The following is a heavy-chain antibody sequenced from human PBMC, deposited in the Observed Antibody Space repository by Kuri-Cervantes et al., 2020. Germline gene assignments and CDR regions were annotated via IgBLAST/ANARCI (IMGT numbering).Heavy chain of an antibody. D-gene: IGHD4-17*01. Sequence: SETLSLTCAVSGYSISSGYYWGWSRQPPGKGLEWIWSIYYSGSTYYNPSLKSRVTISVDTSKNQFSLKLSSVTAADTAVYYCARHDLYYGDLNYWGQGTLVTVSS. CDR3: ARHDLYYGDLNY. CDR2: IYYSGST. CDR1: GYSISSGYY. V-gene: IGHV4-38-2*01. J-gene: IGHJ4*02.